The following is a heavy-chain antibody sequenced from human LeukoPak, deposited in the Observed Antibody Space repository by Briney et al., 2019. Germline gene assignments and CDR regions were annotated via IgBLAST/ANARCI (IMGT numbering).Heavy chain of an antibody. D-gene: IGHD5-18*01. CDR3: ARAMDTAMVNWFDP. V-gene: IGHV4-61*05. CDR1: GGSISSSSYY. J-gene: IGHJ5*02. CDR2: IYYSGST. Sequence: SETLSLTCTVSGGSISSSSYYWGWIRQPPGKGLEWIGYIYYSGSTNYNPSLKSRVTISVDTSKNQFSLKLSSVTAADTAVYYCARAMDTAMVNWFDPWGQGTLVTVSS.